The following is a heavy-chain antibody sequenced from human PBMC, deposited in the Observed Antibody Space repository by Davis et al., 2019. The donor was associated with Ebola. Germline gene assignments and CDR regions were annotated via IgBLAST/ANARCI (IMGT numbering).Heavy chain of an antibody. Sequence: SETLSLTCTVSGGSISSYYWSWIRQPPGKGLEWIGYIYYSGSTNYNPSLKSRVTISVDTSKNQFSLKLNSVTAADTAVYYCVKGGWQQYFDYWGQGTLVTVSS. J-gene: IGHJ4*02. V-gene: IGHV4-59*01. CDR2: IYYSGST. CDR1: GGSISSYY. D-gene: IGHD6-13*01. CDR3: VKGGWQQYFDY.